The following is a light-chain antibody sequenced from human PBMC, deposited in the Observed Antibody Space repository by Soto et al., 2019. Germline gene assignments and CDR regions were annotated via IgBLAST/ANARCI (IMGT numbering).Light chain of an antibody. CDR1: QSVLYSSNNKKY. CDR3: QQYYSTPWT. CDR2: SAS. V-gene: IGKV4-1*01. J-gene: IGKJ1*01. Sequence: DIVMTQSPDSLAVSLGERATINCKSSQSVLYSSNNKKYLAWYQQKPGQPPKLLIYSASTRESGVPDRFSGSGSGTDFTLTISSLQAEDVAVYYCQQYYSTPWTFGQGTKVEIK.